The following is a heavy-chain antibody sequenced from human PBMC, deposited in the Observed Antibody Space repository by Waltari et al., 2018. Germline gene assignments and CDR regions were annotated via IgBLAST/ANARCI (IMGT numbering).Heavy chain of an antibody. D-gene: IGHD4-4*01. CDR1: GFTFSSYA. CDR2: ISGSGCST. V-gene: IGHV3-23*04. CDR3: AKDPLYSNYFFESLSYFDY. Sequence: EVQLVESGGGLVQPGGSLRLSCAASGFTFSSYAMSWVRQAPGKGLEWVSAISGSGCSTYYADAVKGRFTISRDNSNNTLYLQMNSLRAEDTAVYYCAKDPLYSNYFFESLSYFDYWGQGTLVTVSS. J-gene: IGHJ4*02.